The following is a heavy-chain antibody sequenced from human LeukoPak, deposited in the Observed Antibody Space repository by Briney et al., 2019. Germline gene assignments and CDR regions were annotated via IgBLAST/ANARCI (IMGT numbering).Heavy chain of an antibody. D-gene: IGHD5-24*01. Sequence: SETLSLTCNVSGGSISSGSNYWGWIRQPPGKTLEWIGSIYSSGSTNYNPSLKSRVTISVDKSKNQFSLKLSSVTAADTAVYYCARSWRWRAFDIWGQGTMVTVSS. V-gene: IGHV4-39*07. CDR3: ARSWRWRAFDI. J-gene: IGHJ3*02. CDR2: IYSSGST. CDR1: GGSISSGSNY.